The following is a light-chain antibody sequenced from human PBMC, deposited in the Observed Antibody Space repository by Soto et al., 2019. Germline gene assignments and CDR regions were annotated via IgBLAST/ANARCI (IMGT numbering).Light chain of an antibody. CDR3: QSYDSSLSGVV. V-gene: IGLV1-40*01. Sequence: QSVLTQPPSVSGAPGQRVTISCTGSNSNIGGGYDVHWYQQLPGTAPKLLIYSNTHRPSGVPDRFSGSKSGTSASLAITGLLAEDEADYYCQSYDSSLSGVVFGGGSQLTVL. CDR2: SNT. J-gene: IGLJ3*02. CDR1: NSNIGGGYD.